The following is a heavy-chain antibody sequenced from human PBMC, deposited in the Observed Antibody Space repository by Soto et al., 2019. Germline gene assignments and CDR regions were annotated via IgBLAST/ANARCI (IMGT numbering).Heavy chain of an antibody. CDR3: FHSGQHNWFDP. CDR2: IRSKANSYAT. Sequence: EVQLVESGGGLVQPGGSLKLSCAASGFTFSGSAMHWVRQASGKGLEWVGRIRSKANSYATAYAASVKGRFTISRDDSKNTAYLQMNSLKTEDTAVYYCFHSGQHNWFDPWGQGTLVTVSS. V-gene: IGHV3-73*01. J-gene: IGHJ5*02. CDR1: GFTFSGSA.